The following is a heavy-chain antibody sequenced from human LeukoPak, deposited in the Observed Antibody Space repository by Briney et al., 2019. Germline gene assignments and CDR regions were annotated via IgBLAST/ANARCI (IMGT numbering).Heavy chain of an antibody. Sequence: GGSLLLSCAASGFTFSSYGMHWVRQAPGKGLEGVAVIWYDGSNKYYADSVKGRFTISRDNSKNTLYLQMNSLRAEDTAVYYCARWCEEEPIFGVVIISLFPSGYDRHFDYWGQGTLVTVSS. J-gene: IGHJ4*02. CDR1: GFTFSSYG. V-gene: IGHV3-33*01. CDR3: ARWCEEEPIFGVVIISLFPSGYDRHFDY. CDR2: IWYDGSNK. D-gene: IGHD3-3*01.